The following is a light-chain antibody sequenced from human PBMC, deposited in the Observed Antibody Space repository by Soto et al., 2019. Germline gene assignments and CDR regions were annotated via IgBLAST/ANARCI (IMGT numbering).Light chain of an antibody. CDR3: SSYTGSSALYV. CDR1: GSDIGFYNY. V-gene: IGLV2-14*03. Sequence: ALTQPASVSGSPGQSITISCTGTGSDIGFYNYVSWYQQHPGKAPKLMIYDVSNRPSGVSNRFSASRSGITASLTISGLQAEDEADYYCSSYTGSSALYVFGTGTKVTVL. J-gene: IGLJ1*01. CDR2: DVS.